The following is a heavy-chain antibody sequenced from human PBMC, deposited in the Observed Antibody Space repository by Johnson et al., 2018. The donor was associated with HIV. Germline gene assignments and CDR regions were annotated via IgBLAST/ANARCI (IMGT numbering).Heavy chain of an antibody. J-gene: IGHJ3*02. V-gene: IGHV3-30-3*01. CDR2: ISYDGSNR. CDR1: GFTFSSFA. CDR3: AKVGRGEPPWACDI. Sequence: VQLVESGGGLVKPGGSLRLSCAASGFTFSSFAMHWVRQAPDKGLEWVAVISYDGSNRYYRDSVKGRFTISRDSSKNTLYLQMDSLRGEDTAIYYCAKVGRGEPPWACDIWGQGTMVTVSS. D-gene: IGHD4-17*01.